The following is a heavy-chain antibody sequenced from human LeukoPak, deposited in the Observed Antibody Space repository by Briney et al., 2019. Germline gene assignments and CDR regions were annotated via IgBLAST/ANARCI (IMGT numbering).Heavy chain of an antibody. CDR2: NSDSGGST. V-gene: IGHV3-23*01. J-gene: IGHJ4*02. D-gene: IGHD6-6*01. CDR1: GFTFSSYA. Sequence: GGSLRLSCAASGFTFSSYAMSWVRQAPGKGLEWVSINSDSGGSTYYADSVKGRFTISRDNSKNTLYLQMNSLRAEDTAVYYCARGPYSSSYYFDYWGQGTLVTVSS. CDR3: ARGPYSSSYYFDY.